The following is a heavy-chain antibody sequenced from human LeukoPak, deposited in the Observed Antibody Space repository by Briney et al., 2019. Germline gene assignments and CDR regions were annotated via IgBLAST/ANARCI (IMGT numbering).Heavy chain of an antibody. D-gene: IGHD6-19*01. CDR1: GYTFTSYG. CDR3: ARSVGSGHWGYYHGMDV. Sequence: ASVKVSCKASGYTFTSYGISWVRQAPGQGLEWMGWISAYNGNTNYAQKLQGRVTMTTDTSTSTAYMELRSLRSDDTAVYYCARSVGSGHWGYYHGMDVWGQGTTVTVSS. J-gene: IGHJ6*02. V-gene: IGHV1-18*01. CDR2: ISAYNGNT.